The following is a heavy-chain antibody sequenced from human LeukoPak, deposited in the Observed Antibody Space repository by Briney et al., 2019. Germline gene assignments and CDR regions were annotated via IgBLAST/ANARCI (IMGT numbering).Heavy chain of an antibody. Sequence: PGGSLRLSCAASGFTFSRYALHWVRQAPGKGLEWVAVISFDAQNKYYIDSVKGRFTISRDNSKNTLYLEMSSLRPEDTAVYYCARAGRILDYFDYWGQGTLVTVSS. CDR2: ISFDAQNK. CDR1: GFTFSRYA. CDR3: ARAGRILDYFDY. J-gene: IGHJ4*02. V-gene: IGHV3-30*04. D-gene: IGHD2-15*01.